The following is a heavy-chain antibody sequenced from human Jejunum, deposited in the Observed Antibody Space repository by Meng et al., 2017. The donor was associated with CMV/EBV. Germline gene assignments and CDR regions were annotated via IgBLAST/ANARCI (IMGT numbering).Heavy chain of an antibody. CDR3: TRGAYCSGGPCPWGFDP. Sequence: FIFSDYYRNWISQAQGKGLEWVAYISSSGSTIYYADSVKGRFTISRDNAKNSLYLQMNSLRADDTAVYYCTRGAYCSGGPCPWGFDPWGQGTLVTVSS. J-gene: IGHJ5*02. D-gene: IGHD2-15*01. V-gene: IGHV3-11*01. CDR2: ISSSGSTI. CDR1: FIFSDYY.